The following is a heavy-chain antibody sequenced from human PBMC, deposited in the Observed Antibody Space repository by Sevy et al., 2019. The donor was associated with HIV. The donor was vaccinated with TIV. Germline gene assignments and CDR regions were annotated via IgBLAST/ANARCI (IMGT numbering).Heavy chain of an antibody. Sequence: GGSLRLSCAASGFTFSSYAMHWVRQAPGKGLEWVAVISYDGSNKYYADSVKGRFTISRDNSKNTLYLQMNSLRAEDTAVYYCARDPDYDSSGYYRDDAFDIWGQGTMVTVSS. CDR2: ISYDGSNK. J-gene: IGHJ3*02. D-gene: IGHD3-22*01. CDR1: GFTFSSYA. V-gene: IGHV3-30*04. CDR3: ARDPDYDSSGYYRDDAFDI.